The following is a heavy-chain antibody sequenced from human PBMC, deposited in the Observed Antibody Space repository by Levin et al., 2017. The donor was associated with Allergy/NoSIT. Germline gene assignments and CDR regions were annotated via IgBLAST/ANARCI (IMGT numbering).Heavy chain of an antibody. CDR1: GFTVSSNY. D-gene: IGHD1-14*01. Sequence: QAGGSLRLSCAASGFTVSSNYMSWVRQAPGKGLEWVSAIYSGGNTYYADSVKGRFTISRDSSKNTLYFQMNSLRADDTAVYYCARLQPSYYYGMDVWGQGTPVTVSS. V-gene: IGHV3-53*01. CDR2: IYSGGNT. J-gene: IGHJ6*02. CDR3: ARLQPSYYYGMDV.